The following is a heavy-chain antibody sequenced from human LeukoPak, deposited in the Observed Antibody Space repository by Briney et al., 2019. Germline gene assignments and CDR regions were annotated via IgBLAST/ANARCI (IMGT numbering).Heavy chain of an antibody. V-gene: IGHV3-23*01. D-gene: IGHD2-2*01. J-gene: IGHJ4*02. CDR3: AKDVPAAYFDY. CDR2: ISGGGDNT. Sequence: GGSLRLSCLASGFTFSDSAMNWVRQAPGQGLEWVSAISGGGDNTYYADSVKGRFTISRDNSKTTLYLQMNSLRAEDTAVYYCAKDVPAAYFDYWGQGTLVTVSS. CDR1: GFTFSDSA.